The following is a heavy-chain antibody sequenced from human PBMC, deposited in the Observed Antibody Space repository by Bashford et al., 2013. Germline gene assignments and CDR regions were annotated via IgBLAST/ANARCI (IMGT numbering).Heavy chain of an antibody. CDR3: ARDSSRDSGWIRLDP. V-gene: IGHV1-2*02. J-gene: IGHJ5*02. CDR1: GYTFTDYY. Sequence: VASVKVSCEASGYTFTDYYVHWVRQAPGQGLEWVGRINPKNGGTDFAPKFQGRVTMTRDTSISTAYMELSKLKSDDTAIYYCARDSSRDSGWIRLDPVGQGPWSPSPQ. D-gene: IGHD6-19*01. CDR2: INPKNGGT.